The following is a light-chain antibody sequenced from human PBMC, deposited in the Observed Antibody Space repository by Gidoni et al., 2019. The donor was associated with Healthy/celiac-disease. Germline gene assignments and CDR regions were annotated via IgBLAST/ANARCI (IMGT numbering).Light chain of an antibody. CDR3: NSRDSSGNHWV. Sequence: SSELTQDPAVSVALGQTVRITCLGDSLRSYYASWYQQKPGQAPVLVIYGKNNRPSGIPDRFSGSSSGNTASLTITGAQAEDEADYYCNSRDSSGNHWVFGGGTKLTVL. J-gene: IGLJ3*02. CDR1: SLRSYY. V-gene: IGLV3-19*01. CDR2: GKN.